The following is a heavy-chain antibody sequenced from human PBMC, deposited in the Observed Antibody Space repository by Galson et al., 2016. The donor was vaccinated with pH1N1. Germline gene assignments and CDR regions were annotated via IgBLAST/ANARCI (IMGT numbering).Heavy chain of an antibody. Sequence: PAMVKPTQTLTLTCTFSGFSLSTNGVGVGWIRQPPGKALEWLAVIYWNDDKRYSPSLKSRLTITKDTSKNQVVLTMTSMDPADTATYYCAHNNYGDYVNWFDPWGQGTLVTVSS. CDR3: AHNNYGDYVNWFDP. V-gene: IGHV2-5*01. J-gene: IGHJ5*02. D-gene: IGHD4-17*01. CDR1: GFSLSTNGVG. CDR2: IYWNDDK.